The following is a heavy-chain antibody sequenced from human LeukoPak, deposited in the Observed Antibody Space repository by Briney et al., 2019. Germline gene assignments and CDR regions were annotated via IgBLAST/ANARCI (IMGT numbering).Heavy chain of an antibody. J-gene: IGHJ4*02. CDR2: INPNSGGT. D-gene: IGHD2-2*01. CDR1: GYTFTDYY. CDR3: VRANALYCSSTSCLFDY. Sequence: GASVKVSCKASGYTFTDYYIHWVRQAPGQGLEWMAWINPNSGGTYYAQNFHDRITLTRDTSISTAYMELSRPRSDDTAIYYCVRANALYCSSTSCLFDYWGQGTLVTVSS. V-gene: IGHV1-2*02.